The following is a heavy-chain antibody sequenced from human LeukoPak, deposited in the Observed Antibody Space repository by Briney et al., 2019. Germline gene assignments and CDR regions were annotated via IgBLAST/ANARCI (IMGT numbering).Heavy chain of an antibody. Sequence: SQTLSLTCTVSGGSISSGGYYWSWIRQHPGKGLEWIGYIYYSGSTYYNPSLKSRVTISVDTSKNQFSLKLSSVTAADTAVYYCARGTNYGSKSVNWFDPWGQGTLVTVSS. CDR1: GGSISSGGYY. V-gene: IGHV4-31*03. CDR3: ARGTNYGSKSVNWFDP. CDR2: IYYSGST. D-gene: IGHD3-10*01. J-gene: IGHJ5*02.